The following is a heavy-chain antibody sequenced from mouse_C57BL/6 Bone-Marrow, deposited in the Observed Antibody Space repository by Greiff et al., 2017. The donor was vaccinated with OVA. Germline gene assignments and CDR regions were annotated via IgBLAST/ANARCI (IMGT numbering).Heavy chain of an antibody. V-gene: IGHV14-1*01. CDR2: IDPADGDT. Sequence: EVQLLESGAELVRPGASVKLSCTASGFNITDYYMPWVKQRPEQGLEWIGRIDPADGDTDYAPKFQGKATMTADTSSNTAYLQLSSLTSEDTAVYYCTTWRNVYFDYWGQGTTLTVSS. CDR3: TTWRNVYFDY. J-gene: IGHJ2*01. CDR1: GFNITDYY.